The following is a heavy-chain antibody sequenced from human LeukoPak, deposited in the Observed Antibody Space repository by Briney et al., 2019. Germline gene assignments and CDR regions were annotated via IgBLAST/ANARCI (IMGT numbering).Heavy chain of an antibody. J-gene: IGHJ6*03. D-gene: IGHD6-13*01. Sequence: KPSETLSLTCAVSGYSISSGYYWGWFRQPPGKGLEWIGCMYHSGSTYYNPSLKSRVTISVDTSKNQFSLKLSSVTAADTAVYYCARQGGSSSPYYYYYMDAWGKGTTVTVSS. CDR2: MYHSGST. CDR3: ARQGGSSSPYYYYYMDA. CDR1: GYSISSGYY. V-gene: IGHV4-38-2*01.